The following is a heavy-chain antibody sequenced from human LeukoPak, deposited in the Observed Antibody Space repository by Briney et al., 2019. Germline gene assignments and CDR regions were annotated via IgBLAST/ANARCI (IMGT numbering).Heavy chain of an antibody. Sequence: QPGGSLRLSCAASGFTVSSNYMSWVRQAPGKGLEWVSVIYSGGSTYYADSVKGRFTISRDNSKNTLYLQMNSLRAEDTAVYYCARDYYGSGSYYNFAWFDPWGQGTLVTVSS. V-gene: IGHV3-66*01. CDR1: GFTVSSNY. J-gene: IGHJ5*02. CDR2: IYSGGST. D-gene: IGHD3-10*01. CDR3: ARDYYGSGSYYNFAWFDP.